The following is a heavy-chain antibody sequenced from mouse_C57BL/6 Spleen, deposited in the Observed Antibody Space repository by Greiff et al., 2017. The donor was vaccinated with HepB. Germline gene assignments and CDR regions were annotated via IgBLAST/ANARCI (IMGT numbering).Heavy chain of an antibody. D-gene: IGHD1-1*01. V-gene: IGHV1-22*01. CDR2: INPNNGGT. CDR3: ARRGATVVPFDY. CDR1: GYTFTDYN. Sequence: DVKLQESGPELVKPGASVKMSCKASGYTFTDYNMHWVKQSHGKSLEWIGYINPNNGGTSYNQKFKGKATLTVNKSSSTAYMELRSLTSEDSAVYYCARRGATVVPFDYWGQGTTLTVSS. J-gene: IGHJ2*01.